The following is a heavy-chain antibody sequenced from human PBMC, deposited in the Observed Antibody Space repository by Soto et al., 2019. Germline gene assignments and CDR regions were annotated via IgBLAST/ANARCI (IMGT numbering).Heavy chain of an antibody. V-gene: IGHV3-74*01. J-gene: IGHJ4*02. D-gene: IGHD6-13*01. CDR2: INSDGTDT. CDR1: GFTFSSYW. Sequence: GGSLRLSCAASGFTFSSYWMHWVRQVPGKGLVWVSRINSDGTDTTYADSVKGRFTISRDNAQNTLYLQMHSLRAEDTSVYFCARVAYSSSWYVDSWGQGTLVTVSS. CDR3: ARVAYSSSWYVDS.